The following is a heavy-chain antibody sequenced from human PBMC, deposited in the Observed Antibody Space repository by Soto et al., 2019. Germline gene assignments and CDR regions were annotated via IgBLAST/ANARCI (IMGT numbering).Heavy chain of an antibody. CDR3: ARDYGTGTIDY. Sequence: SETLSLTCAVSGGSISSSNWWSWVRQPPGKGLEWIGEIYHSGSTNYSPSLKSRVTISIDNSKNQFSLKLSSVTAADTAVYYCARDYGTGTIDYWGQGTLVTVSS. J-gene: IGHJ4*02. D-gene: IGHD1-1*01. CDR2: IYHSGST. CDR1: GGSISSSNW. V-gene: IGHV4-4*02.